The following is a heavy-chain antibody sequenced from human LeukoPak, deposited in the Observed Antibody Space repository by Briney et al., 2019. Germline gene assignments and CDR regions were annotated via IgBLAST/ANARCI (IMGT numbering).Heavy chain of an antibody. CDR1: GYTFSGYY. CDR3: TRGAADEDFDY. D-gene: IGHD5-24*01. V-gene: IGHV1-2*02. J-gene: IGHJ4*02. Sequence: GASVKVSCKASGYTFSGYYIHWVRQAPGQGLEWMGWMNPKTGDTDYAEKFRGRPTMTWDTSITTAYMELNRLKSDDTAVYYCTRGAADEDFDYWGQGTLVTVTS. CDR2: MNPKTGDT.